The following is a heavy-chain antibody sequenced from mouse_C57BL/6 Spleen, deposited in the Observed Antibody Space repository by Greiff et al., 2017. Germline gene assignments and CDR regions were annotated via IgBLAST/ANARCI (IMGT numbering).Heavy chain of an antibody. J-gene: IGHJ4*01. Sequence: QVQLQQSGAELVKPGASVKISCKASGYAFSSYWMNWVKQRPGKGLEWIGQIYPGDGDTNYNGKFKGKATLTADKSSSTAYMQLSSLTSEDSAVYFCARWAYDYPYYAMDYWGQGTSVTVSS. CDR2: IYPGDGDT. D-gene: IGHD2-4*01. CDR3: ARWAYDYPYYAMDY. V-gene: IGHV1-80*01. CDR1: GYAFSSYW.